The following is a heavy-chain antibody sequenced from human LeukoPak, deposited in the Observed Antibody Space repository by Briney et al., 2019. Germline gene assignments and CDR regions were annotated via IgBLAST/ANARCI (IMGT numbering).Heavy chain of an antibody. CDR2: IYYTGNT. V-gene: IGHV4-39*07. Sequence: PSETLSLTCTVSGVSISSSNSYWGWIRQPPGKGLEWIGSIYYTGNTYYNPSLKSRVTISVDTSKNQFSLKVSSVTAADTAVYYCARVYKKWEPTDAFDIWGQGTMVTVSS. D-gene: IGHD1-26*01. CDR1: GVSISSSNSY. J-gene: IGHJ3*02. CDR3: ARVYKKWEPTDAFDI.